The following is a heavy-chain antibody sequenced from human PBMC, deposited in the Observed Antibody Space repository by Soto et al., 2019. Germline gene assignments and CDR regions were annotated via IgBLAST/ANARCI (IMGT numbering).Heavy chain of an antibody. D-gene: IGHD3-16*01. V-gene: IGHV1-18*01. CDR3: ARDPYLGDHQY. CDR1: GYTFTTYG. Sequence: QVQLVQSGGEVKKPGASVKVSCKTSGYTFTTYGISWVRQAPGQGPEWVGWISAYSGKTHYAQKFQGKVTMTTEPSSNTASLELRSLRSDDTAVYYCARDPYLGDHQYWGQGTLVTVSS. CDR2: ISAYSGKT. J-gene: IGHJ4*02.